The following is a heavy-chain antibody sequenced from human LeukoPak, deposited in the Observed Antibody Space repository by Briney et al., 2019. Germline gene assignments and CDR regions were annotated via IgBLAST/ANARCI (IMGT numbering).Heavy chain of an antibody. CDR1: GFSLSTSGVG. CDR3: AHRGFYCSSTSCHDAFDI. D-gene: IGHD2-2*01. Sequence: SGPTLVNPTQTLTLACTFSGFSLSTSGVGVGWIRQPPGKALEWLALIYWDDDKRYSPSLKSRLTITKDTSKNQVVLTMTNMDPVDTATYYCAHRGFYCSSTSCHDAFDIWGQGTMVTVSS. V-gene: IGHV2-5*02. J-gene: IGHJ3*02. CDR2: IYWDDDK.